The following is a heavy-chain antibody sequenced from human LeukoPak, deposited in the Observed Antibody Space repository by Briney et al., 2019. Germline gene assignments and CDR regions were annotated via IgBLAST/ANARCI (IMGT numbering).Heavy chain of an antibody. Sequence: SETLSLTCAVSDDSIRSSAYYWGWNRQPPGEGLGWIGSIYYSGSTYYNPSLKSRVTMSIDTSKNQFSLKLSSVTAADTAVYYCASEPYGSGSFLGAFDIWGQGTMVTVSS. D-gene: IGHD3-10*01. V-gene: IGHV4-39*01. CDR1: DDSIRSSAYY. CDR3: ASEPYGSGSFLGAFDI. J-gene: IGHJ3*02. CDR2: IYYSGST.